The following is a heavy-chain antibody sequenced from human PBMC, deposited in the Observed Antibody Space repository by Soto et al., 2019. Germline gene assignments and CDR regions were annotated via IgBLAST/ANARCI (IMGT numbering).Heavy chain of an antibody. CDR2: ISGSGGST. J-gene: IGHJ4*02. Sequence: PGGSLRLSCAASGFIFSNAWINWVRPAPGKGQEWVSAISGSGGSTYYADSVKGRFTISRDNSKNTLYLQMNSLRAEDTAVYYCAKDPRLAVAGPKRDYWGQGTLVTVSS. V-gene: IGHV3-23*01. D-gene: IGHD6-19*01. CDR3: AKDPRLAVAGPKRDY. CDR1: GFIFSNAW.